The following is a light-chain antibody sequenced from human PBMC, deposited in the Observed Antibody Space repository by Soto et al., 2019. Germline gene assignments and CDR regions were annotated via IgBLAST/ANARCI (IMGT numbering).Light chain of an antibody. CDR1: QSVSSSY. J-gene: IGKJ1*01. CDR3: QQYGSSKT. V-gene: IGKV3-20*01. CDR2: GAS. Sequence: IVRTQSPGSLSLSRGEMAALSCRASQSVSSSYLAWYQQKPGQAPRLLIYGASSRATGIPDRFSGSGSGTDFTLTISRLEPEDFAVYYCQQYGSSKTFGQGTKVDIK.